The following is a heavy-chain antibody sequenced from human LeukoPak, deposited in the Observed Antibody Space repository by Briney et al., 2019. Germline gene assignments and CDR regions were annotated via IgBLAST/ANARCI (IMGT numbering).Heavy chain of an antibody. Sequence: SETLSLTCAVYGVSFSGYYWSWIRQPPGKGLAWVGYIYYSGSTNYNPSHKSRVTISVDTSKDQFSLKLSSVTAADTAVYYCARLIAAAGPEYYYYYGMDVWGQGTTVTVSS. CDR3: ARLIAAAGPEYYYYYGMDV. V-gene: IGHV4-59*08. J-gene: IGHJ6*02. CDR1: GVSFSGYY. D-gene: IGHD6-13*01. CDR2: IYYSGST.